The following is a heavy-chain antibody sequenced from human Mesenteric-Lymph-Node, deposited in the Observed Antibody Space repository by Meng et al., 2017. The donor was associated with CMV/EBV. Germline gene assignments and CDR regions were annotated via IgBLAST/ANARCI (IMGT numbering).Heavy chain of an antibody. Sequence: ETLSLTCAASGFTFSSYAMSWVRQAPGKGLEWVSVIYSGGSRTYYADSVKGRFTISRDNSKNTLYLQMNSLRAEDTAVYYCAKDIDSDYWGQGTLVTVSS. J-gene: IGHJ4*02. CDR3: AKDIDSDY. CDR2: IYSGGSRT. CDR1: GFTFSSYA. D-gene: IGHD3-16*02. V-gene: IGHV3-23*03.